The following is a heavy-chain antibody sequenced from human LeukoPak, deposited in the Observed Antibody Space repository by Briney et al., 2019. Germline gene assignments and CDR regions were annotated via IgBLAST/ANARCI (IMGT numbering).Heavy chain of an antibody. CDR3: ARQPVVNRGAVASNFDY. CDR2: IYFNGIT. Sequence: SDTLSLICTFSGGLNSSSSTYYWAWIRQPPGNELEWNGSIYFNGITYYNASLESRVTVSVDTYNNHFSLRLTSLRAADTAVYYCARQPVVNRGAVASNFDYWGQGTLVTVSS. J-gene: IGHJ4*02. V-gene: IGHV4-39*01. CDR1: GGLNSSSSTYY. D-gene: IGHD6-19*01.